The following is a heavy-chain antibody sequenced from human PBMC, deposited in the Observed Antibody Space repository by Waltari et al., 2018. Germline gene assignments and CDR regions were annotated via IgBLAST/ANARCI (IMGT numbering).Heavy chain of an antibody. Sequence: QVQLQQWGAGLLKPSETLSLTCAVYGGSFSGYYWSWIRQPPGKGLEWIGEINHSGSINLHPSLKRRFTISVDTSKNQFARNLRSVTAADTVVYYGARDAQWGLLGYWGQGTLVTVSS. V-gene: IGHV4-34*01. CDR3: ARDAQWGLLGY. D-gene: IGHD2-15*01. CDR1: GGSFSGYY. J-gene: IGHJ4*02. CDR2: INHSGSI.